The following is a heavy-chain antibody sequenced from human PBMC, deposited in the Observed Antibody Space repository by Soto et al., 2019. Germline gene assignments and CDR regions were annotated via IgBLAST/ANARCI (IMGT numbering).Heavy chain of an antibody. Sequence: KPSETLSLTCTVSGGSISSYYWSWIRQPPGKGLEWIGYIYYSGSTNYNPSLKSRVTISVDTSKNQFSLKLSSVTAADTAVYYRARGSRALYNWNYNYFDYWGQGTLVTVSS. CDR3: ARGSRALYNWNYNYFDY. V-gene: IGHV4-59*01. J-gene: IGHJ4*02. CDR2: IYYSGST. CDR1: GGSISSYY. D-gene: IGHD1-7*01.